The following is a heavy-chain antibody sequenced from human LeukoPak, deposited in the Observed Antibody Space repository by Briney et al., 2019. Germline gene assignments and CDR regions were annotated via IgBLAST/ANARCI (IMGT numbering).Heavy chain of an antibody. CDR3: AAYYYDSSGYYLDY. Sequence: GGSLRLSCAAPGFTFSSYAMSWVRQAPGKGLEWVSAISGSGGSTYYADSVKGRFTISRDNPKNTLYLQMNSLRAEDTAVYYCAAYYYDSSGYYLDYWGQGTLVTVSS. CDR1: GFTFSSYA. J-gene: IGHJ4*02. D-gene: IGHD3-22*01. V-gene: IGHV3-23*01. CDR2: ISGSGGST.